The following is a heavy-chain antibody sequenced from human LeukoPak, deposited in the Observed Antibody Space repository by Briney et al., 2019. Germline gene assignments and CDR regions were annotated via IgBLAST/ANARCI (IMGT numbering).Heavy chain of an antibody. CDR3: ARTTHQGYCSGGSCSNWFDP. D-gene: IGHD2-15*01. CDR2: IIPILGIA. V-gene: IGHV1-69*04. CDR1: GGTFSSYA. Sequence: GASVKVSCKASGGTFSSYAISWVRQAPGQGLEWMGRIIPILGIANNAQKFQGRVTITADKSTSTAYMELSSLRSEDTAVYYCARTTHQGYCSGGSCSNWFDPWGQGTLVTVSS. J-gene: IGHJ5*02.